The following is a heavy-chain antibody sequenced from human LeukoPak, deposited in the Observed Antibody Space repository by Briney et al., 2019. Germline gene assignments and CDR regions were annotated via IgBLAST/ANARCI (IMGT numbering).Heavy chain of an antibody. V-gene: IGHV5-51*01. CDR3: ARQTAAGTAGNWFDP. Sequence: GESLKISCKVSGYSFTSYWIGWVRQMPGKGLEWMGIIYPGDSDTRYSPSFQGQVTISADKSISTAYLQWSSLKASDTAMYYCARQTAAGTAGNWFDPWGQGTLATVSS. CDR2: IYPGDSDT. J-gene: IGHJ5*02. CDR1: GYSFTSYW. D-gene: IGHD6-13*01.